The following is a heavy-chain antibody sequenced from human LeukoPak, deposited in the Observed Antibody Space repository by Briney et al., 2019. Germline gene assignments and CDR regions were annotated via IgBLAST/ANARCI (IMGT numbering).Heavy chain of an antibody. Sequence: AGTLCLSCAAYGGSFSGYYLTWIRQPPGKGLEWIGEIYQSGSTNYYPSLKTRVTVSVDTSNNHYSLQLNSVTAADTAVYYCARRKVESTFYYYYCMDVWGKGTTVTVS. CDR1: GGSFSGYY. J-gene: IGHJ6*03. CDR3: ARRKVESTFYYYYCMDV. V-gene: IGHV4-34*01. CDR2: IYQSGST. D-gene: IGHD1-1*01.